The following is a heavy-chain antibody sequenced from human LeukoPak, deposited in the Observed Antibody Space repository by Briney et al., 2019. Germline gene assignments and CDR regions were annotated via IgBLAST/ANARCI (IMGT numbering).Heavy chain of an antibody. CDR1: GFTFTNYA. CDR3: ARRRYTYGGEFDY. CDR2: ISGGYTST. D-gene: IGHD5-18*01. Sequence: GGPLRLSCAASGFTFTNYAMTWVRQAPGKGLEWVSAISGGYTSTYYADSVKGRFTLSRDDSKNTLYLQMNSLRVDDTAVYYCARRRYTYGGEFDYWGQGTLVTVSS. V-gene: IGHV3-23*01. J-gene: IGHJ4*02.